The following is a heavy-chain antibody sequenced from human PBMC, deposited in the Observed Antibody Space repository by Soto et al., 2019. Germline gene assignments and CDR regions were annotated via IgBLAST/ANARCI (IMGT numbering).Heavy chain of an antibody. CDR2: INAGTGDT. CDR3: ARGPGSGYYLRSSFYY. D-gene: IGHD5-18*01. V-gene: IGHV1-3*01. Sequence: QVQLVQSGAEVKKPGASVKVSCKASGYTFSIYTIHWVRQAPGQRLEWMGWINAGTGDTKFSQKFQGRVTITRDTSANTPNMELSSLRSEDTAVYYCARGPGSGYYLRSSFYYWGQGTLVTDSS. J-gene: IGHJ4*02. CDR1: GYTFSIYT.